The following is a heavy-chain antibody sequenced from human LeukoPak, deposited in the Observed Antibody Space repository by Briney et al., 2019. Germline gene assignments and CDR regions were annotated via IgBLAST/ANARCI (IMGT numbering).Heavy chain of an antibody. Sequence: GASVKVSCKASGYTFTSYGISWVRQAPGQGLEWMGWISAYNGNTNYAQKFQGRVTITADKSTSTAYMELSSLRSEDTAVYYCARLITGTNGFDYWGQGTLVTVSS. J-gene: IGHJ4*02. CDR2: ISAYNGNT. CDR3: ARLITGTNGFDY. V-gene: IGHV1-18*01. CDR1: GYTFTSYG. D-gene: IGHD1-20*01.